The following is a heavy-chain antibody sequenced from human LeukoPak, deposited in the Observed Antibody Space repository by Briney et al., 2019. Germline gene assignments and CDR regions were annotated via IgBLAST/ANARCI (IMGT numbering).Heavy chain of an antibody. J-gene: IGHJ4*02. CDR1: RHSLSCYY. V-gene: IGHV4-59*01. CDR2: FHYSGST. CDR3: ARGVVAALFDY. Sequence: PSETLPLTCSVPRHSLSCYYCRWIRRPPGRGLEWIGHFHYSGSTNNKPPLKSRVTISVDTSKNQSSLKLSSVTAADTAVYYCARGVVAALFDYWGQGTLVTVSS. D-gene: IGHD2-15*01.